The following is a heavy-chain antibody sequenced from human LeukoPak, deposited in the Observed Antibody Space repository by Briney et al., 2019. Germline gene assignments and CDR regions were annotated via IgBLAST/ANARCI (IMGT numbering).Heavy chain of an antibody. J-gene: IGHJ3*02. CDR1: GFTFSSYA. CDR2: ISYDGSNK. V-gene: IGHV3-30-3*01. D-gene: IGHD3-22*01. Sequence: GGSLRLSCAASGFTFSSYAMHWVRQAPGKGLEWVAVISYDGSNKYYADSVKGRFTISRDNAKNSLYLQMNSLRAEDTAVYYCARDRVNSSAPDDAFDIWGQGTMVTVSS. CDR3: ARDRVNSSAPDDAFDI.